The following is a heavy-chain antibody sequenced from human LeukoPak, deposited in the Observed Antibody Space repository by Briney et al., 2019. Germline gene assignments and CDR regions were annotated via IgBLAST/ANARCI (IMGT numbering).Heavy chain of an antibody. D-gene: IGHD6-6*01. CDR3: ARGRRVAARPLYYYYYYGMDV. J-gene: IGHJ6*02. Sequence: SQTLSLTCTVSGVSISSGGYYWSWIRQHPGKGLGWIGYIYYSGSTYYNPSLKSRVTISVDTSKNQSSLKLSSVTAADTAVYYCARGRRVAARPLYYYYYYGMDVWGQGTTVTVSS. V-gene: IGHV4-31*03. CDR2: IYYSGST. CDR1: GVSISSGGYY.